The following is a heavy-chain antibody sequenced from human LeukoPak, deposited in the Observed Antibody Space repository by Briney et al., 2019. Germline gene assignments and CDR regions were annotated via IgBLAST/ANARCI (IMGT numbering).Heavy chain of an antibody. J-gene: IGHJ4*02. V-gene: IGHV3-30*04. CDR1: GFTFNSYA. CDR2: ISYDGNNE. D-gene: IGHD3-10*01. Sequence: GGSLRLSCAASGFTFNSYAMHWVRQAPGKGLEWVAVISYDGNNENYADSVKGRFTISRDNAKNSLYLQMNSLRAEDTAVYYCARALWFGETFPAYWGQGTLVTVSS. CDR3: ARALWFGETFPAY.